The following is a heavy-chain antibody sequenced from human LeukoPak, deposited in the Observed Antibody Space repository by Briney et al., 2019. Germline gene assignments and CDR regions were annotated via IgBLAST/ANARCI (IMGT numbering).Heavy chain of an antibody. CDR2: INHSGST. CDR1: GGSFSGYY. D-gene: IGHD4-17*01. Sequence: SETLSLTCAVYGGSFSGYYWSWIRQPPGTGLEWIGEINHSGSTNYNPSLKSRVTISVDTSKNQFSLKLSSVTAADTAVYYCARVDYGDPNWFDPWGQGTLVTVSS. V-gene: IGHV4-34*01. CDR3: ARVDYGDPNWFDP. J-gene: IGHJ5*02.